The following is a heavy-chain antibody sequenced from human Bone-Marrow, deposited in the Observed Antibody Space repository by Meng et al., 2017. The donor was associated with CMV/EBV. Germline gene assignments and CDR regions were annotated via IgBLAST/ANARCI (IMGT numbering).Heavy chain of an antibody. V-gene: IGHV3-74*03. CDR1: GFTLKRYW. D-gene: IGHD1-26*01. CDR2: IDIDGRDI. J-gene: IGHJ4*02. Sequence: VQVVASGGGIVQPGGSLRRSFAVSGFTLKRYWMHWVREVPGKGLEWVSRIDIDGRDITYADSVRGRFSISRDDAKNTLYLQMNSLRIEDTAVYYCARGVAETLGWEMGYWGQGTLVTVSS. CDR3: ARGVAETLGWEMGY.